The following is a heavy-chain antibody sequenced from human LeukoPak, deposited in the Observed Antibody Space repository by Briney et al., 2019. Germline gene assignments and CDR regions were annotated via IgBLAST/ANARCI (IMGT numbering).Heavy chain of an antibody. J-gene: IGHJ4*02. CDR1: GGSVSSNIAA. Sequence: RTLSLTCVISGGSVSSNIAAGNWIRQSPSRGLEGRGRTYYRSKWYNDYAGSGKSRITIKPDTAKNQFSLQLNSRTPDDTAVYYCARHGPHEQSGSYYFDYWGQGTLVPVSS. V-gene: IGHV6-1*01. D-gene: IGHD1-26*01. CDR2: TYYRSKWYN. CDR3: ARHGPHEQSGSYYFDY.